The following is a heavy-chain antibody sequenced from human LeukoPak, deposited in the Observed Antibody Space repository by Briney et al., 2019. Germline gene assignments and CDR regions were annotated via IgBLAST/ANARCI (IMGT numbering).Heavy chain of an antibody. CDR1: GFTFSDYY. CDR2: IYSGGST. D-gene: IGHD3-3*01. CDR3: ASPFFGTGYYYGMDV. V-gene: IGHV3-53*01. Sequence: GGSLRLSCVASGFTFSDYYMSWVRQAPGKGLEWVSVIYSGGSTYYADSVKGRFTISRDNSKNTLYLQMNSLRAEDTAVYYCASPFFGTGYYYGMDVWGQGTTVTVSS. J-gene: IGHJ6*02.